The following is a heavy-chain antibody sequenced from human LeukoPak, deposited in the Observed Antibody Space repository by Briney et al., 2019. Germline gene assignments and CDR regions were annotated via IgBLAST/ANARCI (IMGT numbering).Heavy chain of an antibody. J-gene: IGHJ4*02. CDR1: GYTFTSYD. V-gene: IGHV1-8*01. CDR3: ARDSYYDILTGYFAL. D-gene: IGHD3-9*01. CDR2: MNPNSGNT. Sequence: ASVKVSCKASGYTFTSYDINWVRQATGQGLEWMGWMNPNSGNTGYAQKFQGRVTMTRDTSISTAYMELSRLRSDDTAVYYCARDSYYDILTGYFALWGQGTLVTVSS.